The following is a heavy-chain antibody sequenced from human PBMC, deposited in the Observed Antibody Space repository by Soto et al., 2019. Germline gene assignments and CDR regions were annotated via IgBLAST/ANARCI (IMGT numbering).Heavy chain of an antibody. V-gene: IGHV4-61*01. CDR2: TYHSGST. CDR1: GGSVSSGSYY. J-gene: IGHJ4*02. CDR3: ARGLRVTTTVPFDY. Sequence: SETLSLTCTVSGGSVSSGSYYWSWIRQPPGKGLEWIGYTYHSGSTNYNPSLKSRVTISVDTSKNQFSLKLSSVTAADTAVYYCARGLRVTTTVPFDYWGQGTLVTVSS. D-gene: IGHD4-17*01.